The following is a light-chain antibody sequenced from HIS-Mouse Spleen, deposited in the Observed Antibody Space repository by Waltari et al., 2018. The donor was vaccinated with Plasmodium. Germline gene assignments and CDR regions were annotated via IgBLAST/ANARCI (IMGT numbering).Light chain of an antibody. CDR2: EGS. Sequence: QSALTQPASVSGSPGQSITISCTGTSSDFGSYNLVSWYQQHPGKAPKLRIYEGSKRPSGVSNRFAGSKSGNTASLTSSGLQAEDEADYYCCSYAGSSTFVFGGGTKLTVL. CDR1: SSDFGSYNL. V-gene: IGLV2-23*03. CDR3: CSYAGSSTFV. J-gene: IGLJ3*02.